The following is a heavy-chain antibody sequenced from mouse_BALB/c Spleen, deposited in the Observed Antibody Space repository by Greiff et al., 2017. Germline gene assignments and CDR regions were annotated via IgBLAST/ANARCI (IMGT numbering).Heavy chain of an antibody. V-gene: IGHV1S135*01. D-gene: IGHD5-1-1*01. Sequence: EVQLQQSGPELGKPGASVKISCKASGYSFTGYNMYWVKQSHRKSLEWIGYIDPYNGGTSYNQKSKGKATLTVDKSSSTAYMHLNSLTSEDTAVYYCATYPYFDYWGQGTTLTVSS. CDR2: IDPYNGGT. CDR3: ATYPYFDY. J-gene: IGHJ2*01. CDR1: GYSFTGYN.